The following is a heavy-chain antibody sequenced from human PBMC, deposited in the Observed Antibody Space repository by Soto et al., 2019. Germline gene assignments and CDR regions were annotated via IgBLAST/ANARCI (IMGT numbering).Heavy chain of an antibody. CDR2: IDPSDSQT. V-gene: IGHV5-10-1*01. Sequence: PGEPLKISCKGSGYSFARYWITWVRQKPGKGLEWMGRIDPSDSQTYYSPSFRGHVTISVTKSITTVFLQWSSLRASDTAMYYCARQIYGSDTGPNFQYYFDSWGQGTPVTVSS. CDR1: GYSFARYW. D-gene: IGHD5-18*01. CDR3: ARQIYGSDTGPNFQYYFDS. J-gene: IGHJ4*02.